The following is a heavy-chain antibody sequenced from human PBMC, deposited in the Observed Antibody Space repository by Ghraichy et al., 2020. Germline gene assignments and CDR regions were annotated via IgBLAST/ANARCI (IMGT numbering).Heavy chain of an antibody. J-gene: IGHJ4*02. CDR2: IIPIFGTA. CDR1: GGTFSSYA. Sequence: SVKVSCKASGGTFSSYAISWVRQAPGQGLEWMGGIIPIFGTANYAQKVQGRVTITADESTSTAYIELSSLRSEDTAVYYCARDLGGELSLADWGQGTLVTISS. V-gene: IGHV1-69*13. CDR3: ARDLGGELSLAD. D-gene: IGHD3-16*02.